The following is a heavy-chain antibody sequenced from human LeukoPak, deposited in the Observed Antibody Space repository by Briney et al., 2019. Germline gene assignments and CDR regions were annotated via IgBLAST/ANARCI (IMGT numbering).Heavy chain of an antibody. V-gene: IGHV1-18*04. D-gene: IGHD2-15*01. CDR1: GYTFKSHG. CDR3: ARDKGYCSGGSCYYWFDP. J-gene: IGHJ5*02. Sequence: GASVKVPCKASGYTFKSHGISWVRQAPGQGLEWMGWISVYNGNTNYAQKFQGRVTMTTDTSTSTAYMELRSLRSDDTAVYYCARDKGYCSGGSCYYWFDPWGQGTLVTASS. CDR2: ISVYNGNT.